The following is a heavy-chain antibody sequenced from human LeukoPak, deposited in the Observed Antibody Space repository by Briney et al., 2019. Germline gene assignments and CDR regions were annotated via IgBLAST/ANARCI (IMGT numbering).Heavy chain of an antibody. V-gene: IGHV1-2*02. CDR2: INPNSGGT. CDR3: ARGPYYDFWSGYFPRSDAFDI. D-gene: IGHD3-3*01. CDR1: GYTFTGYY. Sequence: GASVKVSCKASGYTFTGYYMHWVRQAPGQGLEWMGWINPNSGGTNYAQKFQGRVTMTRDTSISTAYMELSRLRSHDTAVYYCARGPYYDFWSGYFPRSDAFDIWGQGTMVTVSS. J-gene: IGHJ3*02.